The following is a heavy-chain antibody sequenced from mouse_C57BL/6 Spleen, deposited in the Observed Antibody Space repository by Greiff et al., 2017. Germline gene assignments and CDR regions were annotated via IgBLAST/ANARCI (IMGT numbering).Heavy chain of an antibody. CDR1: GYAFSSSW. D-gene: IGHD2-1*01. CDR3: ARGGNYWCAY. CDR2: IYPGDGDT. V-gene: IGHV1-82*01. J-gene: IGHJ3*01. Sequence: VQLQQSGPELVKPGASVKISCKASGYAFSSSWMNWVKQRPGKGLEWIGRIYPGDGDTNYNGKFKGKATLTADKSSSTAYMQLSSLTSEDSAVYFCARGGNYWCAYWGQGTLVTVSA.